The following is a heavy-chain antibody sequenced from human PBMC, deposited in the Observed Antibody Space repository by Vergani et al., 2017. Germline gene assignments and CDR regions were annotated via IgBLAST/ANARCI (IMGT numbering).Heavy chain of an antibody. CDR2: ISYDGTQK. CDR1: GFTSSYYG. CDR3: ATKSCGTPGCQIGYFRE. D-gene: IGHD1-1*01. J-gene: IGHJ1*01. Sequence: QVHLVESGGGVVQPGRSLRLSCVVSGFTSSYYGMHWVRQATGKGLEGVAVISYDGTQKYYADPVKERFTISRDNSKSTLYLQMNSLRTEDTAVYYCATKSCGTPGCQIGYFREWGQGTLVTVSS. V-gene: IGHV3-30*03.